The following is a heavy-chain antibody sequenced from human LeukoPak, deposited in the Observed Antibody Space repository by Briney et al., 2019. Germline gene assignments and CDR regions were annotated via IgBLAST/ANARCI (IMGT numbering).Heavy chain of an antibody. CDR2: ISHTGGT. CDR1: ARSLSSGDYY. CDR3: ARAIPDAGDYYYYAMDV. J-gene: IGHJ6*02. D-gene: IGHD1-14*01. V-gene: IGHV4-30-4*01. Sequence: SETLSLTSTVSARSLSSGDYYWSWIRQPPGKGLEWIGYISHTGGTYYNPSLQSRLTTSVDTSKNQLSLNLSSVTAADTAVYYCARAIPDAGDYYYYAMDVWGQGTTVTVSS.